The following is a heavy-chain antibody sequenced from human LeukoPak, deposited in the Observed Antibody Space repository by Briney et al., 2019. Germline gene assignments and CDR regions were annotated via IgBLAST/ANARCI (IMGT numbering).Heavy chain of an antibody. Sequence: GGSLRLSCAASGLTFSTYTMNWVRQAPGKGLEWVSSISSSSSDVYYADSVKGGFTISRDNSKNTLYLQMNSLRAEDTAVYYCARGQRDYYDSSGYFRYWGQGTLVTVSS. CDR1: GLTFSTYT. CDR3: ARGQRDYYDSSGYFRY. J-gene: IGHJ4*02. CDR2: ISSSSSDV. D-gene: IGHD3-22*01. V-gene: IGHV3-21*01.